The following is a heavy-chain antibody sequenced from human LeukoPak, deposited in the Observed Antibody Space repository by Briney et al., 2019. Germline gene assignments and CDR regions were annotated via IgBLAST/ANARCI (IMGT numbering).Heavy chain of an antibody. CDR3: AKTASSSWGFFDY. J-gene: IGHJ4*02. CDR1: GFTVSSNY. CDR2: IYSGGST. Sequence: GGSLRLSCAASGFTVSSNYMSWVRQAPGKGLEWVSVIYSGGSTYYADSVKGRFTISRDNSKNTLFLQMNSLRLEDTAVYYCAKTASSSWGFFDYWGQGTLITVSS. V-gene: IGHV3-53*05. D-gene: IGHD6-13*01.